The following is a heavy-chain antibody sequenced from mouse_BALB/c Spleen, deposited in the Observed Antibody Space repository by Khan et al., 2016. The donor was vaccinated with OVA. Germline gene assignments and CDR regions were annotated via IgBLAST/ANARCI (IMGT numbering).Heavy chain of an antibody. CDR1: GYTFTDYV. V-gene: IGHV1-77*01. Sequence: QVQLQQSGPELVKPGSSMKMSCKASGYTFTDYVLNWVRQRTGQGLEWIGQIFPGSGDTYYNEEFKDRATLTADTSSNTVYMQLGNLTSEDSAVYFCARSGYGSLVYGGQGTTLTVSS. CDR3: ARSGYGSLVY. CDR2: IFPGSGDT. D-gene: IGHD1-1*01. J-gene: IGHJ2*01.